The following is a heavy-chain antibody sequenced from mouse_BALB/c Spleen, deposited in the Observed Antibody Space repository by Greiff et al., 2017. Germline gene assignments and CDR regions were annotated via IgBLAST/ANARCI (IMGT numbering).Heavy chain of an antibody. CDR2: IRNKANGYTT. CDR1: GFTFTDYY. D-gene: IGHD1-2*01. Sequence: EVQLVESGGGLVQPGGSLRLSCATSGFTFTDYYMSWVRQPPGKALAWLGFIRNKANGYTTEYSASVKGRFTISRDNSQSILYLQMNTLRAEDSATYYCARDRDYYGPYWYFEVWGAGTTVTVSS. J-gene: IGHJ1*01. V-gene: IGHV7-3*02. CDR3: ARDRDYYGPYWYFEV.